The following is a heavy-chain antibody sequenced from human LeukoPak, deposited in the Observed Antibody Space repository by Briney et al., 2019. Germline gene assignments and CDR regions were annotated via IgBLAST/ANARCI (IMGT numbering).Heavy chain of an antibody. V-gene: IGHV4-59*01. D-gene: IGHD6-19*01. CDR3: ARGGGVAGTPYNPYDY. CDR2: IYYSGST. CDR1: GVSISSYY. J-gene: IGHJ4*02. Sequence: SETLSLTCTVSGVSISSYYWSWLRQPPGKGLEWIGYIYYSGSTNYNPSLKSRVTISVDTSKNQFSLKLSSVTAADTAVYYCARGGGVAGTPYNPYDYWGQGTLVTVSS.